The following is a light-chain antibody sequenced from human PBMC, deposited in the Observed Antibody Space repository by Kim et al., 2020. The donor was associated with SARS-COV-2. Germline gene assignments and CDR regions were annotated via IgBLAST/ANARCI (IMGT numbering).Light chain of an antibody. Sequence: VTITCTETYSNIGADYDAHWYQHLPGAAPTLLIYDNNKRPSGVPDRFSGSKSGTSASLAITGLQAEDEADYYCQSYDSSLSGYVFATGTKVTVL. V-gene: IGLV1-40*01. J-gene: IGLJ1*01. CDR3: QSYDSSLSGYV. CDR1: YSNIGADYD. CDR2: DNN.